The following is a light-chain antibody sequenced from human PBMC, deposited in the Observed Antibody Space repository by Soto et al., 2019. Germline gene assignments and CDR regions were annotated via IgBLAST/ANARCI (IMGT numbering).Light chain of an antibody. CDR1: SSNIGSNY. J-gene: IGLJ2*01. CDR3: AAWDDSLSGVA. CDR2: TNN. Sequence: QSVLTQPPSASGTPGQGVTISCSGSSSNIGSNYVYWYQQLPGTAPKLLIYTNNQRPSGVPARFSGSKSGTSASLAISGLRSEDEDDYYCAAWDDSLSGVAFGGGTKLTVL. V-gene: IGLV1-47*01.